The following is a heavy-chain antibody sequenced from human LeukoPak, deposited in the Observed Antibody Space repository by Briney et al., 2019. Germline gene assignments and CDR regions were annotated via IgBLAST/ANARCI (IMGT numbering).Heavy chain of an antibody. CDR3: ARPRGGVLDY. D-gene: IGHD3-10*01. CDR2: ISYDGSNK. V-gene: IGHV3-30*04. CDR1: GFTFSSYA. J-gene: IGHJ4*02. Sequence: GGSLRLSCAASGFTFSSYAIHWVRQAPGKGLEWVAVISYDGSNKYYADSVEGRFTISRDNSKNTLYLQMNSLRAEDTAVYYCARPRGGVLDYWGQGTLVTVSS.